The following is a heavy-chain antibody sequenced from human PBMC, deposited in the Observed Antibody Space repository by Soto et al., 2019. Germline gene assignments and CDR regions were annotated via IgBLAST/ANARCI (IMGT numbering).Heavy chain of an antibody. D-gene: IGHD3-10*01. V-gene: IGHV1-69*13. CDR2: IIPIFGTA. CDR3: ARDYPMVRGVITNYGMDV. CDR1: GGTFSSYA. Sequence: VASVKVSCKASGGTFSSYAISWVRQAPGQGLEWMGGIIPIFGTANYAQKFQGRVTITADESTSTAYMELSSLRSEDTAVYYCARDYPMVRGVITNYGMDVWGQGTTVTVSS. J-gene: IGHJ6*02.